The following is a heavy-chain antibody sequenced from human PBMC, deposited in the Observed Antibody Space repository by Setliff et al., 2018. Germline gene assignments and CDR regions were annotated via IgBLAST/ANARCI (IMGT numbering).Heavy chain of an antibody. J-gene: IGHJ6*03. CDR3: AREGVDTRSSTDYRYYMDV. D-gene: IGHD5-18*01. V-gene: IGHV1-69*05. CDR1: GGTFSSHG. Sequence: GASVKVSCKASGGTFSSHGTSWVRQAPGQGLEWMGGTIPIFGTTNYAQKFQGRVTIITDESTSTAYMELSSLTSADTAVYYCAREGVDTRSSTDYRYYMDVWGKGTTVTVSS. CDR2: TIPIFGTT.